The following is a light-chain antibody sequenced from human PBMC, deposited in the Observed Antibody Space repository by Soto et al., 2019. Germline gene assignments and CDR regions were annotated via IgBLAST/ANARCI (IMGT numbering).Light chain of an antibody. CDR2: GAS. V-gene: IGKV3-15*01. J-gene: IGKJ1*01. CDR3: QHHKRT. Sequence: EIVMTQSPATLSVSPGERATLSCRASQSVSSNLAWYQQKPGQAPRLLIYGASTRATGIPARFSGSGSGTEFTLTISSLQSEDFAVYYCQHHKRTFDQGTKVEIK. CDR1: QSVSSN.